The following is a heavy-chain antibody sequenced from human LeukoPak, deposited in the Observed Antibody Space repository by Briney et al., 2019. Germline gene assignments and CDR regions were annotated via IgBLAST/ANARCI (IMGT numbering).Heavy chain of an antibody. Sequence: PSETLSLTCTVSGGSLSSYYWSWLRQPPGTGLEWIGYIYYSGSTNYNPSLKSRVTISVDTSKNQFSLKLSSVTAADTAVYYCARGGNCGGGSCYSDRGWFDPWGQGTLVTVSS. CDR1: GGSLSSYY. CDR2: IYYSGST. J-gene: IGHJ5*02. V-gene: IGHV4-59*01. CDR3: ARGGNCGGGSCYSDRGWFDP. D-gene: IGHD2-15*01.